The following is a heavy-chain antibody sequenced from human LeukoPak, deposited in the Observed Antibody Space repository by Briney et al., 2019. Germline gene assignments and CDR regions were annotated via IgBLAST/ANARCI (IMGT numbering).Heavy chain of an antibody. CDR2: ISGSGGST. J-gene: IGHJ3*02. CDR1: GFTFSSYA. Sequence: GGSLRLSCAASGFTFSSYAMSWVRQAPGKGLEWVSAISGSGGSTYYADSVKGRFTISRDNSKNTLYLQMNSLRAEDTAVYYCANPKRHEWEPSIGDAFDIWGQGTMVTVSS. D-gene: IGHD1-26*01. V-gene: IGHV3-23*01. CDR3: ANPKRHEWEPSIGDAFDI.